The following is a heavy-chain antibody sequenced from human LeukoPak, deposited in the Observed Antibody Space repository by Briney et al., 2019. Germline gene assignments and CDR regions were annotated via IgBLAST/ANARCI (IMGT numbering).Heavy chain of an antibody. Sequence: PGGSLRLSCAASGFTFSSYWMHWVRQAPGKGLVWVSRINSDGSSTSYADSVKGRFTISRDNAKNTLYLQMNSLRAEDTAVYYCARTVVAASPGAFDIWGQGTMVTVSS. D-gene: IGHD2-15*01. CDR3: ARTVVAASPGAFDI. J-gene: IGHJ3*02. V-gene: IGHV3-74*01. CDR2: INSDGSST. CDR1: GFTFSSYW.